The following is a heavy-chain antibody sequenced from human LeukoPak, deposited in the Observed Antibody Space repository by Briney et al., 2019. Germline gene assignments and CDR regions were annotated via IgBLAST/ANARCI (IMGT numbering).Heavy chain of an antibody. Sequence: SETLSLTCAVYGGSFSGYYWSWIRQPPVKGLEWIGEINHSGSTNYNPSLKSRVTISVDTSKNQFSLKLSSVTAADTAVYYCANREGSSSGFDYWGQGTLVTVSS. CDR2: INHSGST. CDR3: ANREGSSSGFDY. V-gene: IGHV4-34*01. CDR1: GGSFSGYY. D-gene: IGHD6-6*01. J-gene: IGHJ4*02.